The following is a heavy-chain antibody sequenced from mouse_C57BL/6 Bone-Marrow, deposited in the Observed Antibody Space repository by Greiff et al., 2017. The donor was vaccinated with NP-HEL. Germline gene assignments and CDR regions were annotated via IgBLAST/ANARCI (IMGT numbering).Heavy chain of an antibody. CDR3: ARIPPNWAPYAMDY. CDR2: IDPNSGGT. D-gene: IGHD4-1*02. Sequence: QVQLKQSGAELVKPGASVKLSCKASGYTFTSYWMHWVKQRPGRGLEWIGRIDPNSGGTKYNEKFKSKATLTVDKPSSTAYMQLSSLTSEDSAVYYCARIPPNWAPYAMDYWGQGTSVTVSS. J-gene: IGHJ4*01. V-gene: IGHV1-72*01. CDR1: GYTFTSYW.